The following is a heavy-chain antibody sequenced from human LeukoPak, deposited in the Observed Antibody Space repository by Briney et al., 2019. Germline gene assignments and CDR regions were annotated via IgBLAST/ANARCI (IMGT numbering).Heavy chain of an antibody. CDR2: IYTSGST. V-gene: IGHV4-61*02. D-gene: IGHD2-15*01. CDR3: ASTRDIVVVVAATEFDY. J-gene: IGHJ4*02. Sequence: PSQTLSLTCTVSGGSISSGSYYWSRIRQPAGKGLEWIGRIYTSGSTNYNPSLKSRVTISVDTSKNQFSLKLSSVTAADTAVYYCASTRDIVVVVAATEFDYWGQGTLVTVSS. CDR1: GGSISSGSYY.